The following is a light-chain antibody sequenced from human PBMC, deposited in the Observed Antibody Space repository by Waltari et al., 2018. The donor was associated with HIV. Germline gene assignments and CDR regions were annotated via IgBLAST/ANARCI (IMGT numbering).Light chain of an antibody. CDR3: QQYDDLEYT. Sequence: DIQMTQSPLSLSASVGYRVTITCQASQDIKHYLNWYQQKPGKAPNLLIYDASNLETGVPSRFSGSGSGTHFTLTVSSLRPEDTATYYCQQYDDLEYTFGQGTRLEMK. CDR1: QDIKHY. V-gene: IGKV1-33*01. CDR2: DAS. J-gene: IGKJ2*01.